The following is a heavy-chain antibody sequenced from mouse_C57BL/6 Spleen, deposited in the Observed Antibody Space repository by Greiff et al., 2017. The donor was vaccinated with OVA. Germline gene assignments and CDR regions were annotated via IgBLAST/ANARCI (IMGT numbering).Heavy chain of an antibody. CDR2: INPSSGYT. J-gene: IGHJ2*01. D-gene: IGHD2-5*01. CDR1: GYTFTSYT. V-gene: IGHV1-4*01. CDR3: ARKGVYSNYEEGDY. Sequence: QVQLKQSGAELARPGASVKMSCKASGYTFTSYTMHWVKQRPGQGLEWIGYINPSSGYTKYNQKFKDKATLTADKSSSTAYMQLSSLTSEDSAVYYGARKGVYSNYEEGDYWGQGTTLTVSS.